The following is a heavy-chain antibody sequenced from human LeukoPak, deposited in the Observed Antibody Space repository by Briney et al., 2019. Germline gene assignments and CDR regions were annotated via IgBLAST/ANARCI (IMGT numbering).Heavy chain of an antibody. D-gene: IGHD3-22*01. CDR3: ARAAYNYYDSSHYFDY. V-gene: IGHV3-20*04. Sequence: GGSLRLSCTGSGFTFGDYAISWVRQAPGKGLEWVSGINWNGGSTGYADSVKGRFTISRDNAKNSLYLQMNSLRAEDTALYYCARAAYNYYDSSHYFDYWGQGTLVTVSS. CDR2: INWNGGST. J-gene: IGHJ4*02. CDR1: GFTFGDYA.